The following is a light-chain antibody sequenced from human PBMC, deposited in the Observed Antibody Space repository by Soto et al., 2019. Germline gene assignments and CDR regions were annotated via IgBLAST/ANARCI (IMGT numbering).Light chain of an antibody. CDR1: QSVITN. V-gene: IGKV3-11*01. J-gene: IGKJ1*01. CDR2: DAS. Sequence: EIVMTQSPATLSVSPGERAALSCRASQSVITNLAWYQQKPGQAPRLLIYDASNRATGIPARFSGSGSGTDFTLTISSLEPEDFAVYYCQQRSNWPRTFGQGTKVDIK. CDR3: QQRSNWPRT.